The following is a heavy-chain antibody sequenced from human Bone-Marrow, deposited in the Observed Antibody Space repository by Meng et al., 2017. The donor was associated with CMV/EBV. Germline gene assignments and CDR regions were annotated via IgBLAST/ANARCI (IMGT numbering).Heavy chain of an antibody. CDR2: TYYRSKWYS. V-gene: IGHV6-1*01. CDR3: ARAGDCSSTSCPDH. CDR1: GDRVSTNSAA. Sequence: SQTLSLTCAISGDRVSTNSAAWNWIRQSPSRGLEWLGRTYYRSKWYSDYAASVKGRISISPDTIRNQFSLKLSSVTAADTAVYYCARAGDCSSTSCPDHWGQGTLVTVSS. D-gene: IGHD2-2*01. J-gene: IGHJ5*02.